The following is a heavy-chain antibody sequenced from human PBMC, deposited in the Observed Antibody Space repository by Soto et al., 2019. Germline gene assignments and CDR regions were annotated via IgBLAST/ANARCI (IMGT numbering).Heavy chain of an antibody. CDR1: GASITSGW. Sequence: QLQLQESGPGLVKPSGALSLTCAVSGASITSGWWTWVRQPPGKGLAWIGETLYSGRTNYNSSLNSRVTISIDKSKRQFSLNLSSVTAADTAVYYCSSRVTDAPTWGQGTLVTVSS. D-gene: IGHD3-10*01. J-gene: IGHJ5*02. V-gene: IGHV4-4*02. CDR3: SSRVTDAPT. CDR2: TLYSGRT.